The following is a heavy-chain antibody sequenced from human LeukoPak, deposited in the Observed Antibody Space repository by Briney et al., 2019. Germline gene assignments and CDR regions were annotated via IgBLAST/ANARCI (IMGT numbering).Heavy chain of an antibody. D-gene: IGHD6-19*01. CDR2: IYHNGNS. V-gene: IGHV4-59*01. CDR1: GGSFSDYY. CDR3: AGQAYSSGWLDN. Sequence: SETLSLTCTVSGGSFSDYYWSFIRQPPGKELEWIGYIYHNGNSDFNPSLKSRVTISVDTSKNQFSLRMSSVTAADTAVYFCAGQAYSSGWLDNWGPGTLVTVSS. J-gene: IGHJ4*02.